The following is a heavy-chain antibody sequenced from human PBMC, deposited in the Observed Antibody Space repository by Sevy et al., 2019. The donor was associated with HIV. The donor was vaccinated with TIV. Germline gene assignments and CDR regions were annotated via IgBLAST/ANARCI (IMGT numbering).Heavy chain of an antibody. V-gene: IGHV1-18*01. J-gene: IGHJ1*01. D-gene: IGHD1-26*01. Sequence: ASVKVSCXASGXXXNSYVITWVRQAPGQGLEWMGKISGYNGDTKYGQKFQGRVTMTTDPSTSTAYMDLRSLKSDDTAVYYCARAPSGSXGPGXYXQXXGQGTLVTVSS. CDR2: ISGYNGDT. CDR1: GXXXNSYV. CDR3: ARAPSGSXGPGXYXQX.